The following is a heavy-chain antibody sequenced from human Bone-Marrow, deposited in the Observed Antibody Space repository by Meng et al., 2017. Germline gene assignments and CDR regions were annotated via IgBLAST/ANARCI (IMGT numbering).Heavy chain of an antibody. CDR1: GFTFSSYA. CDR2: ISGSGGST. J-gene: IGHJ2*01. D-gene: IGHD2-2*01. CDR3: AKIVRYCSSTSCSYSRYFDL. V-gene: IGHV3-23*01. Sequence: GESLKISCAASGFTFSSYAMSWARQAPGKGLEWVSAISGSGGSTYYADSVKGRFTISRDNSKNTLYLQMNSLRAEDTAVYYCAKIVRYCSSTSCSYSRYFDLWGRGTLVTVSS.